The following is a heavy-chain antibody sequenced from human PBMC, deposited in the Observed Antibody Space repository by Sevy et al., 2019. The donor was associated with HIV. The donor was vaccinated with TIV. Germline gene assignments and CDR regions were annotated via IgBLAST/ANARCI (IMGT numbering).Heavy chain of an antibody. J-gene: IGHJ4*02. CDR2: MSPKSGNT. CDR1: GYTFTDHD. D-gene: IGHD2-2*02. Sequence: ASVKVSCTTSGYTFTDHDINWVRQATGQGLEWMEWMSPKSGNTGDAQKFRGRVSMTRNTSISTAYMELSSLKYEDTAVYYCVTGPLYCRSSTCYNLFDYWGQGTLVTVSS. CDR3: VTGPLYCRSSTCYNLFDY. V-gene: IGHV1-8*01.